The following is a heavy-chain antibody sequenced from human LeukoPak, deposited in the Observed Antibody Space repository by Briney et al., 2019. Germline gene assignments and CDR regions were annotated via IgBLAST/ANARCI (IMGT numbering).Heavy chain of an antibody. J-gene: IGHJ4*02. Sequence: GASVKVSCKASGYTFTSYDINWVRQATGQGLEWMGWMNPNSGNTGYAQKFQGRVTITRNTSISTAYMELSSLRSEDTAVYYCARESSGDYHFDYWGQGTLVTVSS. CDR1: GYTFTSYD. CDR2: MNPNSGNT. CDR3: ARESSGDYHFDY. D-gene: IGHD7-27*01. V-gene: IGHV1-8*03.